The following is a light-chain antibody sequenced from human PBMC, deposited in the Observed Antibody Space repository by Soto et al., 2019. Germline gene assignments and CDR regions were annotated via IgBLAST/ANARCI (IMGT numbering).Light chain of an antibody. CDR2: GAS. J-gene: IGKJ1*01. CDR1: QSITNNY. CDR3: QHYGSSPRT. Sequence: ILMTQSPRTLSFSPGERATLSCRASQSITNNYLAWYQQKAGQVPRLLLYGASTRPTGIPDRFSGSGSGTDFTLTIPRLEPDDFAVYYCQHYGSSPRTFGQGTKVDIK. V-gene: IGKV3-20*01.